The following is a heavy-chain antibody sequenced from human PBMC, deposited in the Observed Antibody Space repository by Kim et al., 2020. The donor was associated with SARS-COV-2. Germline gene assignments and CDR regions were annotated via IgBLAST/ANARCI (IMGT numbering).Heavy chain of an antibody. CDR2: INSDGSGT. CDR3: ARGGGYCSGGSCFRYWY. J-gene: IGHJ2*01. Sequence: GGSLRLFCAASEFTFSSYWMHWVRHAPGQGLEWVSRINSDGSGTNFADSVKGRFTISRDNAKNTLYLQMNSLSTEDTAVYYCARGGGYCSGGSCFRYWY. V-gene: IGHV3-74*01. CDR1: EFTFSSYW. D-gene: IGHD2-15*01.